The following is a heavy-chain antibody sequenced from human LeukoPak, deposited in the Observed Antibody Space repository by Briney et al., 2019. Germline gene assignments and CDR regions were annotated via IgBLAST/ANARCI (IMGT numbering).Heavy chain of an antibody. CDR3: ARSPLTGYSRGYYYGMDV. D-gene: IGHD3-9*01. J-gene: IGHJ6*02. CDR2: IIPIFGTA. Sequence: ASVKVSCKASGGTFIRYAISWVRQAPGQGLEWMGGIIPIFGTANHAQKFQGRVTITADESTSTAYMELSSLRSEDTAVYYCARSPLTGYSRGYYYGMDVWGQGTTVTVSS. CDR1: GGTFIRYA. V-gene: IGHV1-69*13.